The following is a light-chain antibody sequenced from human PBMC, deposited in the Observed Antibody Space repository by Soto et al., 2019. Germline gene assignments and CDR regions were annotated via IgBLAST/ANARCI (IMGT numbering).Light chain of an antibody. V-gene: IGKV1-9*01. CDR3: QQVESYPLT. CDR2: AAS. J-gene: IGKJ4*01. Sequence: DIQLTQSPSSLSASVGDRGTMTCRASQGINNYLAWYQYKPGKAPKLLIYAASTLQSGVPSRFSGSGSGTEFTLTINSLQPEDFATYFCQQVESYPLTFGGGTKVEIK. CDR1: QGINNY.